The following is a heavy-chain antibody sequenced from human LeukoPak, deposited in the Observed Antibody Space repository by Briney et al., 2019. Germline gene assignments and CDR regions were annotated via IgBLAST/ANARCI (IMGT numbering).Heavy chain of an antibody. V-gene: IGHV4-4*07. CDR2: IYSTGST. Sequence: SETLSLTCTVSGGSIRNYYWDWIRQPAGKGLEWIGRIYSTGSTNYSPSLKSRVTMSVDKSKNQFSLNLSSVTAADTAVYYCARGIADPYSFDSWGQGTLVTVSS. J-gene: IGHJ4*02. D-gene: IGHD6-13*01. CDR3: ARGIADPYSFDS. CDR1: GGSIRNYY.